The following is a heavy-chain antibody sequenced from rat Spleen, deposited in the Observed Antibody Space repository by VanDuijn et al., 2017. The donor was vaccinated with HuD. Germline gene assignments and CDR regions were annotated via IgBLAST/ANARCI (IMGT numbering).Heavy chain of an antibody. D-gene: IGHD1-4*01. V-gene: IGHV5-7*01. CDR2: ISYDGSRT. CDR3: ARPNYPGFNYFDY. Sequence: EVQLVESGGGLVQPGRSLKLPCAASGFIFSDYYMAWVRQAPTKGLEWVATISYDGSRTYYRDSVKGRFTISRDNAKTTLYLQMDSLRSEDTATYYCARPNYPGFNYFDYWGQGVMVTVSS. J-gene: IGHJ2*01. CDR1: GFIFSDYY.